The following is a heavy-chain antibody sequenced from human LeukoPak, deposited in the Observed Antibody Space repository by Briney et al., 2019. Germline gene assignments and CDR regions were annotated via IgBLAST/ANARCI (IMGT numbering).Heavy chain of an antibody. J-gene: IGHJ4*02. D-gene: IGHD2-21*02. CDR2: IIPIFGTA. CDR1: GGTFSSYA. V-gene: IGHV1-69*13. CDR3: ARSAQYCGGDCYSSSVNYFDY. Sequence: GASVKVSCKASGGTFSSYAISWVRQAPGQGLEWMGGIIPIFGTANYAQKFQGRVTITADESTSTAYMELSSLRSEGTAVYYCARSAQYCGGDCYSSSVNYFDYWGQGTLVTVSS.